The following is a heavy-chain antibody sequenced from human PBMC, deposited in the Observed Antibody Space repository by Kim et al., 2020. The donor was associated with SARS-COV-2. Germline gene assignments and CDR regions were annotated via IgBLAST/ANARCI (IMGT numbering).Heavy chain of an antibody. D-gene: IGHD6-19*01. J-gene: IGHJ4*02. V-gene: IGHV3-9*01. Sequence: ADAVKGRITISRDNDTKSLYLQMNSLRAEDTAVYYCAKKILSSGHNYFDYWGQGTLVSVSP. CDR3: AKKILSSGHNYFDY.